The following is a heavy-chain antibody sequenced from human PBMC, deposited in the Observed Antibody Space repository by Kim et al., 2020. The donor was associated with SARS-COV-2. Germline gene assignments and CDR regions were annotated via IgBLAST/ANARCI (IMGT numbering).Heavy chain of an antibody. J-gene: IGHJ3*02. CDR1: GGTFSSYA. V-gene: IGHV1-69*13. CDR3: ARPAGGGRAFDI. Sequence: SVKVSCKASGGTFSSYAISWVRQAPGQGLEWMGGIIPIFGTANYAQKFQGRVTITADESTSTAYMELSSLRSEDTAVYYCARPAGGGRAFDIWGQGTMVTVSS. D-gene: IGHD1-26*01. CDR2: IIPIFGTA.